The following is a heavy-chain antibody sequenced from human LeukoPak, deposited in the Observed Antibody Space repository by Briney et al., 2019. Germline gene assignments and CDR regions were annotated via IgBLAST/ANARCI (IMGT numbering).Heavy chain of an antibody. J-gene: IGHJ4*02. D-gene: IGHD3-10*01. Sequence: GGSLRLSCAASGFTFSRHWMHWVRQAPGKGLVWVSRIKEDGTYTSYVDSVKGRFTISRDNAKNSLYLQMNSLRAEDTAVYYCARIGDYWGQGTLVTVSS. CDR1: GFTFSRHW. V-gene: IGHV3-74*01. CDR2: IKEDGTYT. CDR3: ARIGDY.